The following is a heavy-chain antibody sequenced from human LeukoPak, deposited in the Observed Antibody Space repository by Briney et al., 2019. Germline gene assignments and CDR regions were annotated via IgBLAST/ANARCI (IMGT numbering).Heavy chain of an antibody. CDR3: ARARNYYDSSDYYYEGDAFDI. CDR1: GVSITSYY. V-gene: IGHV4-4*07. J-gene: IGHJ3*02. Sequence: PSETLSLTCTVSGVSITSYYWSWIRQPAGKGLEWIGRIHTSGSTNYNSSLKSRVTMSVDTSKNQFSLKLSSVTAADTAVYFCARARNYYDSSDYYYEGDAFDIWGQGTMVTVSS. CDR2: IHTSGST. D-gene: IGHD3-22*01.